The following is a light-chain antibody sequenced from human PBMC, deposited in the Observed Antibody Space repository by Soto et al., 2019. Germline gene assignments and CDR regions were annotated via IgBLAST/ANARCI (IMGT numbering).Light chain of an antibody. CDR3: ISYTPSSTLV. V-gene: IGLV2-14*03. CDR2: DVT. J-gene: IGLJ2*01. CDR1: SSDVGAYNY. Sequence: QSVLTQPASVSGSPGQSITISCTGTSSDVGAYNYVSWYQLPPGKAPKLMIYDVTYRPSGVSNRFSGSKSGNTASLTISGLQAEDEADYYCISYTPSSTLVFGGGTKLTVL.